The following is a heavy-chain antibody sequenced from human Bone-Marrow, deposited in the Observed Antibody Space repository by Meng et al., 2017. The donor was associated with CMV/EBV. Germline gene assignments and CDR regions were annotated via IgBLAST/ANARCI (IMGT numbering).Heavy chain of an antibody. J-gene: IGHJ4*02. CDR1: GGTFSSYA. CDR2: IIPIFGTA. Sequence: SVKVSCKASGGTFSSYAISWVRQAPGQGLEWMGGIIPIFGTANYAQKFQGRVTITTDESTSTAYMELRSLRSDDTAVYYCARVPFFWSGYFPKPNFDYWGQGTLVTVSS. V-gene: IGHV1-69*05. D-gene: IGHD3-3*01. CDR3: ARVPFFWSGYFPKPNFDY.